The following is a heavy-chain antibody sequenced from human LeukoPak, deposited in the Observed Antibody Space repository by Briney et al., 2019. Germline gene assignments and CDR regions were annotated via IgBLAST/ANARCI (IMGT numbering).Heavy chain of an antibody. CDR1: GGSFSGYY. CDR2: INHSGST. V-gene: IGHV4-34*01. D-gene: IGHD1-26*01. CDR3: ARGAAVLELLTH. J-gene: IGHJ4*02. Sequence: KPSETLSLTCAVYGGSFSGYYWSWIRQPPGKGLEWIGEINHSGSTNYNPSLKSRVTISVDTSKNQFSLKLSSVTAADTAVYYCARGAAVLELLTHWGQGTLVTVSS.